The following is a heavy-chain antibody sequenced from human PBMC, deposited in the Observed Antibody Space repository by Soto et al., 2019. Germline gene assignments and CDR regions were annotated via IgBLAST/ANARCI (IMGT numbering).Heavy chain of an antibody. V-gene: IGHV1-18*01. CDR1: GYTFTSYG. CDR2: INGYTGNT. CDR3: ARSWVTGKGGIDV. Sequence: EASVKVSCKASGYTFTSYGLSWVRQAPGQGLEWMGWINGYTGNTNYAQKFQGRVTMTTDTSTNTAYLDLWTLISDDTAVYYCARSWVTGKGGIDVWGQGTTVTVSS. D-gene: IGHD3-16*01. J-gene: IGHJ6*02.